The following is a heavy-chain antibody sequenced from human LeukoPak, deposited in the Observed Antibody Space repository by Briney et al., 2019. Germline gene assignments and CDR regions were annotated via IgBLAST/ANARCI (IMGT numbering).Heavy chain of an antibody. V-gene: IGHV1-18*01. J-gene: IGHJ6*04. CDR2: ISGFNGKT. CDR1: GYIFKGYG. D-gene: IGHD2-8*02. CDR3: ARSGILVTGVRMDV. Sequence: ASVKVSCKASGYIFKGYGVNWVRQAPGHRLEWVGCISGFNGKTDYAQRFQGRVTMTRDTPTSTPYMELRSLRSADTAVYYCARSGILVTGVRMDVWGNGTTVIVSS.